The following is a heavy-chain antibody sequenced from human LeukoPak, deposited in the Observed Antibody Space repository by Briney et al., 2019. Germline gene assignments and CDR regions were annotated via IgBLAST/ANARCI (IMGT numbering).Heavy chain of an antibody. Sequence: GASVKVSCKVSGYTLTELSMHWVRQAPGKGLEWMGGFDPEDGETIYAQKFQGRVTMTEDTSTDTAYMELSSLRSEDTAVYYCATGDPRVAITMVYWGQETLVTVSS. CDR1: GYTLTELS. V-gene: IGHV1-24*01. J-gene: IGHJ4*02. D-gene: IGHD3-10*01. CDR3: ATGDPRVAITMVY. CDR2: FDPEDGET.